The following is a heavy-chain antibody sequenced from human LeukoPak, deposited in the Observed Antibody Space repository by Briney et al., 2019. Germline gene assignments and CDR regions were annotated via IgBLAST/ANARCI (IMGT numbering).Heavy chain of an antibody. V-gene: IGHV5-51*01. J-gene: IGHJ4*02. D-gene: IGHD2-15*01. CDR1: GYSFTSYW. Sequence: GESLKISCKGSGYSFTSYWIGWVCQMPGKGLEWMGIIYPGDSDTRYSPSFQGQVTISADKSISTAYLQWSSLKASDTAMYYCARRPSLLGYCSGGSCQDDYWGQGTLVTVSS. CDR2: IYPGDSDT. CDR3: ARRPSLLGYCSGGSCQDDY.